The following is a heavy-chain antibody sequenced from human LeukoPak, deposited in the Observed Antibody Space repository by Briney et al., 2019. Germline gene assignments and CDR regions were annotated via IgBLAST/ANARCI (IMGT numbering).Heavy chain of an antibody. J-gene: IGHJ3*02. CDR2: INYSGST. CDR1: GGSITNSY. D-gene: IGHD1-1*01. Sequence: PSETLSLTCTVSGGSITNSYWNWIRQSPGKGLEWIGYINYSGSTNYNPSLKSRVTISVDTSKNQFSLKLSSVTAADTAVYFCARDPLSTNDFDIWGQGTMVTVSS. V-gene: IGHV4-59*01. CDR3: ARDPLSTNDFDI.